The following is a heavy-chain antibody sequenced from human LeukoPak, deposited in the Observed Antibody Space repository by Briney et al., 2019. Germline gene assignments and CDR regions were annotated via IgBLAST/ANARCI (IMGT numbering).Heavy chain of an antibody. J-gene: IGHJ4*02. Sequence: PGRSLRLSCAASGFTFSSYAMHWVRQAPGKGLEWVAVISYDGSNKYYADSVKGRFTISRDNSKNTLYLQMNSLRAEDTAVYYCAKDRYYYGDHLGLFDYWGQGTLVTVSS. V-gene: IGHV3-30-3*01. D-gene: IGHD4-17*01. CDR2: ISYDGSNK. CDR1: GFTFSSYA. CDR3: AKDRYYYGDHLGLFDY.